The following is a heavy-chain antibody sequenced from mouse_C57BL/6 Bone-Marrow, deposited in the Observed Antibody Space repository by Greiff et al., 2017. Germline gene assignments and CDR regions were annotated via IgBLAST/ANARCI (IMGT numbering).Heavy chain of an antibody. CDR3: ARWGYYYGSSEDY. J-gene: IGHJ4*01. V-gene: IGHV1-80*01. D-gene: IGHD1-1*01. Sequence: QVQLQQSGAELVKPGASVKISCKASGYAFSSYWMNWVKQRPGKGLEWIGQIYPGDGDTNYNGKFKGKATLTADKSPSTAYMQLSSLTSEDSAVYFCARWGYYYGSSEDYWGQGTSVTVSS. CDR1: GYAFSSYW. CDR2: IYPGDGDT.